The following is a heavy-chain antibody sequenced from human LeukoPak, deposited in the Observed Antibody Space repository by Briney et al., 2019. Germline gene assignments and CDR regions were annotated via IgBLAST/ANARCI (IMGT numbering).Heavy chain of an antibody. Sequence: GGSLRLSCAASGFTFSSYWMSWVRQAPGKGLEWVANIKQDGSEKYYVDSVKGRFTISRDNAKNSLYLQMNSLRAEDTAVYYCARDSSPYYYGSGSYSVWGQGTLVTVSS. D-gene: IGHD3-10*01. J-gene: IGHJ4*02. V-gene: IGHV3-7*01. CDR2: IKQDGSEK. CDR3: ARDSSPYYYGSGSYSV. CDR1: GFTFSSYW.